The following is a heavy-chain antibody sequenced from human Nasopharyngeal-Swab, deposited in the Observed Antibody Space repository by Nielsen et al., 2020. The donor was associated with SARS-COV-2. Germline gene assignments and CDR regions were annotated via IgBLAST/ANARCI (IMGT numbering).Heavy chain of an antibody. CDR3: ARDRLQYYDFWSGYPNYFDY. D-gene: IGHD3-3*01. Sequence: GESLKISCAASGFTFSSYAMHWVRQAPGKGLEWVAVISYDGSNKYYADSVKGRFTISRDNSKNTLYLQMNSLRAEDTAVYYCARDRLQYYDFWSGYPNYFDYWGQGTLVTVSS. CDR2: ISYDGSNK. J-gene: IGHJ4*02. V-gene: IGHV3-30-3*01. CDR1: GFTFSSYA.